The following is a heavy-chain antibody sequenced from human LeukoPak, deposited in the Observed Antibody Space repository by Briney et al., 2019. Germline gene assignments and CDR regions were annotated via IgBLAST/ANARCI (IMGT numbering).Heavy chain of an antibody. J-gene: IGHJ6*02. D-gene: IGHD3-10*01. CDR2: IYYSGST. CDR1: GGSISSYY. CDR3: ARDGHYGSGSYGAYYYYGMDV. V-gene: IGHV4-59*01. Sequence: SEALSLTCTVSGGSISSYYWSWIRQPPGKGLEWIGYIYYSGSTNYNPSLQSRVTISVDTSKNQFSLKLSSVTAADTAVYYCARDGHYGSGSYGAYYYYGMDVWGQGTTVTVSS.